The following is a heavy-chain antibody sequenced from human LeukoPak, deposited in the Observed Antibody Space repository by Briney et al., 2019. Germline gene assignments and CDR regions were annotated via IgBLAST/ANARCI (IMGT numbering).Heavy chain of an antibody. D-gene: IGHD3-22*01. CDR2: INHSGGT. V-gene: IGHV4-34*01. J-gene: IGHJ4*02. Sequence: SETLSLNCAVYGGSVSGYNWSWIRHLLGKGLGWIGEINHSGGTNYNPSLKSRVTISVDTSKNQFSLKLSSVTAADTAVYYCARGGGYSAKFDYWGQGTLVTVSS. CDR3: ARGGGYSAKFDY. CDR1: GGSVSGYN.